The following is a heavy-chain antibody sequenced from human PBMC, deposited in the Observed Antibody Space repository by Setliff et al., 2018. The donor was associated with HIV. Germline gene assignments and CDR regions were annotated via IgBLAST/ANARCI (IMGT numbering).Heavy chain of an antibody. J-gene: IGHJ3*02. CDR1: GYTLTELS. D-gene: IGHD3-22*01. CDR3: ATANRASKSYYYDSSGYADAFDI. V-gene: IGHV1-24*01. CDR2: FDPEDGET. Sequence: ASVKVSCKVSGYTLTELSRHWVRQAPGKGLEWMGGFDPEDGETIYAQKFQGRVTMTEDTSTDTAYMELSSLSSEDTAVYYCATANRASKSYYYDSSGYADAFDIWGQGTMVTVSS.